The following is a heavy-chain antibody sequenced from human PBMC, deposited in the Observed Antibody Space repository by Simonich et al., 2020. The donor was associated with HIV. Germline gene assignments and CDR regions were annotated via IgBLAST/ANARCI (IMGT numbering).Heavy chain of an antibody. Sequence: QVQLQQWGAGLLKPSETLSLTCAVYGGSFSGNYWSWIRQSPGKGLEWIGEINHSERTNSNPALKSRAIISVEASKNQFSLKLGSVTAADTAVYYCARGAPSVAAAREVWFDPWGQGTLVTVSS. D-gene: IGHD6-25*01. CDR3: ARGAPSVAAAREVWFDP. CDR1: GGSFSGNY. V-gene: IGHV4-34*01. CDR2: INHSERT. J-gene: IGHJ5*02.